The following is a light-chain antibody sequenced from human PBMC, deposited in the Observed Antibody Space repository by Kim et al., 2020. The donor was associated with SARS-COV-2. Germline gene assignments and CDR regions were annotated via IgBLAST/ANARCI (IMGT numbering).Light chain of an antibody. CDR3: QQYDNLPSLT. J-gene: IGKJ5*01. V-gene: IGKV1-33*01. CDR2: DAS. CDR1: EDISNY. Sequence: SVGDRVTITCQASEDISNYLNWYQQKPGKDPHLLIYDASNLEIGVPSRFSGSGSGTDFTFTISRLQPEDVATYYCQQYDNLPSLTFGQGTRLEIK.